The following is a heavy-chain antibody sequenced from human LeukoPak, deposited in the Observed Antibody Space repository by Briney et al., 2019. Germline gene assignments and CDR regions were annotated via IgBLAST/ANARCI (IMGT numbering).Heavy chain of an antibody. D-gene: IGHD3-9*01. Sequence: SETLSLTCTVSGGSISSSSYYWGWIRQPPGKGLEWFGSIYYSGSTYYNPSLKSRVTISVDTSKNQLPLKLSSVTAADTAVYYCARHRPYDILTGYYYYYYYMDVWGKGTTVTVSS. J-gene: IGHJ6*03. CDR2: IYYSGST. CDR3: ARHRPYDILTGYYYYYYYMDV. CDR1: GGSISSSSYY. V-gene: IGHV4-39*01.